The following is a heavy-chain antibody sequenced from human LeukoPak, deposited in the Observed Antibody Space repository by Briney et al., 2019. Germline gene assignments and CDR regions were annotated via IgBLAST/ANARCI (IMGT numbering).Heavy chain of an antibody. Sequence: ASVKVSCKASGYTFTSYGISWERQAPGQGLEWMGWISAYNGNTNYAQKLQGRVTMTTDTSTSTAYMELRSLRSDDTAVYYCARDRTEWELLPFDYWGQGTLVTVSS. D-gene: IGHD1-26*01. CDR3: ARDRTEWELLPFDY. J-gene: IGHJ4*02. V-gene: IGHV1-18*01. CDR1: GYTFTSYG. CDR2: ISAYNGNT.